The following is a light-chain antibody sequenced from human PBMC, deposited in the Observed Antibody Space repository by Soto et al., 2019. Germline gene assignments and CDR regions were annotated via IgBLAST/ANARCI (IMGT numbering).Light chain of an antibody. Sequence: QSALTQPASVSGSPGQSITISCTGTSSDVGGYNYVSWYQQHPGKAPKLMIYDVNNRPSGVSNRFSGSKSGNTASLTSSGLQAEDEADYYCTSYTSSSTLHVVFGGGTKLTVL. V-gene: IGLV2-14*03. CDR3: TSYTSSSTLHVV. CDR2: DVN. J-gene: IGLJ2*01. CDR1: SSDVGGYNY.